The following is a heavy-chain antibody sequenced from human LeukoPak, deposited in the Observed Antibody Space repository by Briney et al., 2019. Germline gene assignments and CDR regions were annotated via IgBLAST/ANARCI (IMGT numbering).Heavy chain of an antibody. V-gene: IGHV4-34*01. CDR2: INHSGST. D-gene: IGHD2-2*01. CDR1: GGSFSGYY. Sequence: SETLSLTCAVYGGSFSGYYWSWNRQPPGKGLEWIGEINHSGSTNYNPSLKSRVTISVDTSKNQFSLKLSSVTAGDTAVYYCARGLRSRYQLLYYNYWGQGTLVTVSS. J-gene: IGHJ4*02. CDR3: ARGLRSRYQLLYYNY.